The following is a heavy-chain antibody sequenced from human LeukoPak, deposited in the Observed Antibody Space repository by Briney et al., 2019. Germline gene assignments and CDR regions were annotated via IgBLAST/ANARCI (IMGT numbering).Heavy chain of an antibody. Sequence: ASVKVSCKSSGYTFTTYDINWVRQATGQGLEWMGWMNPNSGNTGYAQKFQGRVTMTRDMSTSTVYMELSSLRSEDTAVYYCARDRGAPDLRGFDYWGQGTLVTVSS. J-gene: IGHJ4*02. D-gene: IGHD1-14*01. CDR1: GYTFTTYD. CDR2: MNPNSGNT. CDR3: ARDRGAPDLRGFDY. V-gene: IGHV1-8*01.